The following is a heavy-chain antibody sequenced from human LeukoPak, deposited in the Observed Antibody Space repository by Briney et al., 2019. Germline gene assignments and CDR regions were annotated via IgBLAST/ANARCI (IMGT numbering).Heavy chain of an antibody. J-gene: IGHJ4*02. CDR2: ISAYNGNT. Sequence: ASVKVSCKASGYTFTSYGISWVRQAPGQGLEWMGWISAYNGNTNYAQKLQGRVTMATDTSTSTAYMELRSLRSDDTAVYYCARGPRIGSSGYYYAGYWGQGTLVTVSS. V-gene: IGHV1-18*01. CDR3: ARGPRIGSSGYYYAGY. CDR1: GYTFTSYG. D-gene: IGHD3-22*01.